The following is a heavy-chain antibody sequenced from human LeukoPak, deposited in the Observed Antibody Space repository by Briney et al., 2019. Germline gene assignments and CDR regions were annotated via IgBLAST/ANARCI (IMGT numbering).Heavy chain of an antibody. CDR2: IYYSGST. CDR1: GDSISRSDYY. Sequence: PSETLSLTCTVSGDSISRSDYYWSWVRQPPGKGLEWIAHIYYSGSTYYNPSLKSRVIISVDTSKNQFSLKLSSVTAADTAVYYCARQSYYDIRLLFDNWGQGTLVTVSS. J-gene: IGHJ4*02. CDR3: ARQSYYDIRLLFDN. V-gene: IGHV4-30-4*08. D-gene: IGHD3-22*01.